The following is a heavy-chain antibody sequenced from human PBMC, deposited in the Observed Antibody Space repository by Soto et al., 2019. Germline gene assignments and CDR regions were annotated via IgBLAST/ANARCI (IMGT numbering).Heavy chain of an antibody. CDR3: ARILVVVPAENTPENGMDV. CDR1: GDSVSSNSAT. D-gene: IGHD2-2*01. V-gene: IGHV6-1*01. J-gene: IGHJ6*02. Sequence: SQTLSLTCAISGDSVSSNSATWDWIRQSPSRGLEWLGRTYYRSKWYNDYAVSVKSRITINPDTSNNQFSLKLSSVTAADTAVYYCARILVVVPAENTPENGMDVWGQGTTVTVSS. CDR2: TYYRSKWYN.